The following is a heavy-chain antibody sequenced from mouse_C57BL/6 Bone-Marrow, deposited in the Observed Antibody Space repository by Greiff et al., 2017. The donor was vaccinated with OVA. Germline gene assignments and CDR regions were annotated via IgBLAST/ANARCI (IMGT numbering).Heavy chain of an antibody. D-gene: IGHD3-2*02. CDR2: IYPGSGNT. V-gene: IGHV1-66*01. CDR1: GYSFTSYY. CDR3: ARKTAQAKAWFAY. Sequence: VQLQQSGPELVKPGASVKISCKASGYSFTSYYIHWVKQRPGQGLEWIGWIYPGSGNTKYNEKFKGKATLTADTSSSTAYMQLSSLTSEDSAVYYCARKTAQAKAWFAYWGQGTLVTVSA. J-gene: IGHJ3*01.